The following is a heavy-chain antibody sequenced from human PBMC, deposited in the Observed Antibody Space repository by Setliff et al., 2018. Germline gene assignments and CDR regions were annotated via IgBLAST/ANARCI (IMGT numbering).Heavy chain of an antibody. Sequence: GGSLRLSCAASGFTFSSYAMSWVRQAPGKGLEWVSAISGSGGRTYYADSVKGRFTISRDNSKNTLYLQMNSLRAEDTAVYYCAKDDAYSSSWYYYYYYMDVWGKGTTVTVSS. CDR1: GFTFSSYA. V-gene: IGHV3-23*01. D-gene: IGHD6-13*01. CDR3: AKDDAYSSSWYYYYYYMDV. J-gene: IGHJ6*03. CDR2: ISGSGGRT.